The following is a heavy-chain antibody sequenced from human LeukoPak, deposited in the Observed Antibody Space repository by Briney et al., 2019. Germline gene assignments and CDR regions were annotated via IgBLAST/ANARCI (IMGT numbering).Heavy chain of an antibody. Sequence: SQTLSLTCTVSGGSISSGGYYWSWIRQPPGKGLEWIGYIYYSGSTNYNPSLKSRVTISVDTSKTQFSLKLSSVTAADTAVYYCARDRSSSGWFWYFDLWGRGTLVTVSS. CDR3: ARDRSSSGWFWYFDL. CDR2: IYYSGST. J-gene: IGHJ2*01. CDR1: GGSISSGGYY. V-gene: IGHV4-61*08. D-gene: IGHD6-19*01.